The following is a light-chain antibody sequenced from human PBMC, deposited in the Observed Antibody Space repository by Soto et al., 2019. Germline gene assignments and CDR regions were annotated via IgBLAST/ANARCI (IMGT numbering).Light chain of an antibody. CDR1: SSDVGGYNY. Sequence: QSALTQPASMSGSPGQSITVSCTGTSSDVGGYNYVSWYQHHPGKAPKLIIYDVTTRPSGVSNRFSASKSGNTASLTISRLQAEDEADYYCGSYTTSNTLVFGTATKVTVL. J-gene: IGLJ1*01. CDR2: DVT. CDR3: GSYTTSNTLV. V-gene: IGLV2-14*03.